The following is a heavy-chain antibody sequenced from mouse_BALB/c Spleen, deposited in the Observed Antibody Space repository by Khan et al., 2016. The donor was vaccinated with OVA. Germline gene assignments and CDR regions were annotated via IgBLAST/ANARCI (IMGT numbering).Heavy chain of an antibody. J-gene: IGHJ3*01. CDR2: ISPGSGDT. CDR1: GYTFTDYY. CDR3: ARRNYFGYTFAY. Sequence: QVQLQQPGAELARPGASVKLSCKASGYTFTDYYINWVKQRTGQGLEWIGEISPGSGDTYYTEKFKGKATLTADKSSTTAYMQLSSLTSEASAVYFWARRNYFGYTFAYWGQGTLVTVSA. D-gene: IGHD1-2*01. V-gene: IGHV1-77*01.